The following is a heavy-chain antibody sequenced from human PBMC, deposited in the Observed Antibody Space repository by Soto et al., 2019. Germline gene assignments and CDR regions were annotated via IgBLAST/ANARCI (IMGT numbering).Heavy chain of an antibody. CDR1: GGTFSSYA. CDR2: IIPIFGTA. CDR3: ARIGYSRSRPPP. V-gene: IGHV1-69*13. D-gene: IGHD6-13*01. J-gene: IGHJ5*02. Sequence: SVKVSCKASGGTFSSYAISWVRQAPGQGLEWMGGIIPIFGTANYAQKFQGRVTITADESTSTAYMELSSLRSEDTAVYYCARIGYSRSRPPPWGQGTLVTVHS.